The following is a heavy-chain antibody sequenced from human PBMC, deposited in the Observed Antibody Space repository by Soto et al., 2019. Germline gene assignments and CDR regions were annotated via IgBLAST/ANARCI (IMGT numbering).Heavy chain of an antibody. CDR3: ALIKDCSRTDCYLASFDP. Sequence: QVTLKESGPVMVKPTETLTLTCTVSGISLRNGRLGVSWIRQSQGNALEWLAHIFSNDENSYSTSLKSRLTISKDTSKSQVVLTMTNVDPVDSATYFCALIKDCSRTDCYLASFDPWGQGTLVTVSS. D-gene: IGHD2-2*01. CDR1: GISLRNGRLG. J-gene: IGHJ5*02. CDR2: IFSNDEN. V-gene: IGHV2-26*01.